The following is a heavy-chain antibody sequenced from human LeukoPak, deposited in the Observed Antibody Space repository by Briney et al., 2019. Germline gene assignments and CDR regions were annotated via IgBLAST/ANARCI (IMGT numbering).Heavy chain of an antibody. CDR3: TRGGELMNF. J-gene: IGHJ4*02. CDR2: IYTSGST. V-gene: IGHV4-61*02. CDR1: GGSISSSIYY. D-gene: IGHD1-26*01. Sequence: SETLSLTCTVSGGSISSSIYYWSWIRQPAGKGLEWIGRIYTSGSTNHNPSLKSRVTISVDTSKNQFSLKLSSVTAADTAVYYCTRGGELMNFWGQGTLVTVSS.